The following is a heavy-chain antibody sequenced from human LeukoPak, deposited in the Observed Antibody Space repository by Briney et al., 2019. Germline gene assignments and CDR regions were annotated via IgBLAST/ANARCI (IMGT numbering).Heavy chain of an antibody. Sequence: GGSLRLSCAASGFTFSSYSMNWVRQAPGKGLEWVSSISSSSSYIYYADSVKGRFTISRDNPKNSLYLQMNSLRAQDTALYYCARDLATVKTGPDYWGQGTLVSVSS. J-gene: IGHJ4*02. CDR3: ARDLATVKTGPDY. V-gene: IGHV3-21*01. CDR1: GFTFSSYS. D-gene: IGHD4-11*01. CDR2: ISSSSSYI.